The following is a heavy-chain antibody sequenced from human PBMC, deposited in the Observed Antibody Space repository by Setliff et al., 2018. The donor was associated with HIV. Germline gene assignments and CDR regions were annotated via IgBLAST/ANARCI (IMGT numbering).Heavy chain of an antibody. Sequence: GGSLRLSCAASGFTFSSHWMTWVRQAPGKGLEWVASIKEDGSEKYYVDSVKGRFTISRDNAKNSLYLQMNSLRAEDTAVYYCATDCAVVGGTGSLDSWGQGTLVTVSS. D-gene: IGHD1-26*01. CDR1: GFTFSSHW. CDR2: IKEDGSEK. CDR3: ATDCAVVGGTGSLDS. V-gene: IGHV3-7*03. J-gene: IGHJ4*02.